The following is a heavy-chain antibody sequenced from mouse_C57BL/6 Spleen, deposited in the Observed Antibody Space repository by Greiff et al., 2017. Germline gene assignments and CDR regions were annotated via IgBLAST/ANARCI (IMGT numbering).Heavy chain of an antibody. CDR2: LLPGSGSP. CDR3: SSGSSYWYFDV. J-gene: IGHJ1*03. Sequence: QVQLQQSGAELMKPGASVKLSCKATGYTFTGYWIEWVKQRPGHGLEWMGELLPGSGSPNYNEKFKGKATFTADTSSNTAYMQLSVLTTEYSAIYYCSSGSSYWYFDVWGTGTTVTVSS. V-gene: IGHV1-9*01. D-gene: IGHD1-1*01. CDR1: GYTFTGYW.